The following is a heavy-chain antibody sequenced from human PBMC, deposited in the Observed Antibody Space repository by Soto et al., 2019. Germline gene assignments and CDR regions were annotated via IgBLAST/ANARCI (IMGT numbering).Heavy chain of an antibody. CDR3: ARGAGSTIFGVVIIGRTYYFDY. V-gene: IGHV4-59*12. CDR2: IYYSGST. J-gene: IGHJ4*02. D-gene: IGHD3-3*01. CDR1: GGSIGSYY. Sequence: ETLSLTCTVSGGSIGSYYWSWIRQPPGKGLEWIGYIYYSGSTNYNPSLKSRVTISVDTSKNQFSLKLSSVTAADTAVYYCARGAGSTIFGVVIIGRTYYFDYWGQGTLVTVSS.